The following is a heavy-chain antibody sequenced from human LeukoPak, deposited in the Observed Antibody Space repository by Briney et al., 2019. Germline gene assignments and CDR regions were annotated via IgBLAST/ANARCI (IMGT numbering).Heavy chain of an antibody. CDR3: ARDLGTATYYYYMDV. J-gene: IGHJ6*03. V-gene: IGHV4-61*01. D-gene: IGHD3-16*01. CDR1: GGSISSSSYY. Sequence: SETLSLTCTVSGGSISSSSYYWGWIRQPPGKGLEWIGYIYYSGSTNYNPSLKSRVTISVDTSKNQFSLKLSSVTAADTAVYYCARDLGTATYYYYMDVWGKGTTVTVSS. CDR2: IYYSGST.